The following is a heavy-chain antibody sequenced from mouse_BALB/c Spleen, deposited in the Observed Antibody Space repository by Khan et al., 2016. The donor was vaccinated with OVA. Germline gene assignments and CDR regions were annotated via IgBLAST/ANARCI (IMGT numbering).Heavy chain of an antibody. Sequence: EVELVESGGDLVKPGGSLKLSCAASGFTFSTYGMSWVRQTPDKRLEWVATVSTGGGYTYYPDSVTGRFTISRDNAKNTLYLQMSSLKSEDTAMFYCARLAYYYDGEGFDYWGQGTLVTVSA. J-gene: IGHJ3*01. CDR3: ARLAYYYDGEGFDY. CDR2: VSTGGGYT. V-gene: IGHV5-6*01. D-gene: IGHD1-1*01. CDR1: GFTFSTYG.